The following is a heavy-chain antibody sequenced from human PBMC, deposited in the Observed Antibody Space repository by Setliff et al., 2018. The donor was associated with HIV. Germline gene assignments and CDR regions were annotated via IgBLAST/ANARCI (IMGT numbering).Heavy chain of an antibody. J-gene: IGHJ6*03. CDR3: ARGRNYDSSGYGDYYYYMDV. D-gene: IGHD3-22*01. CDR1: GFTFSSYG. Sequence: GGSLRLSCAASGFTFSSYGMHWVRQAPGKGLEWVAFIRYDGSNKYYADSVKGRFTISRDNSKNTLYLQMNSLRAEDTAVYYCARGRNYDSSGYGDYYYYMDVWGKGTTVTV. V-gene: IGHV3-30*02. CDR2: IRYDGSNK.